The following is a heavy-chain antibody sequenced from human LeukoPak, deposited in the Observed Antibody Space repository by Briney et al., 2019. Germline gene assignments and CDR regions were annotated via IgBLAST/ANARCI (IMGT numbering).Heavy chain of an antibody. V-gene: IGHV3-21*01. CDR2: ISSSSSYI. CDR1: GFTFSSYS. CDR3: ASLIDSSGPCFHY. J-gene: IGHJ4*02. D-gene: IGHD3-22*01. Sequence: GGSLRLSCAASGFTFSSYSMNWVRQAPGKGLEWVSSISSSSSYIYYADSVKGRFTISRDNAKNSLYLQMNSLRAEDTAVYYCASLIDSSGPCFHYWGQGTLATVSS.